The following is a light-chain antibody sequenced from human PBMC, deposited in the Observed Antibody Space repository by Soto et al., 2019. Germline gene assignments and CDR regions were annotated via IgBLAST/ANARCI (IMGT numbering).Light chain of an antibody. J-gene: IGKJ4*01. Sequence: EIVLTQSPCTLALSPGERVTLSCRARQSVSSNLAWYQQKFGQAPSLLIYRASTRATGIPDRFSGSGSGTDFTLTISRLAPEDFAVYFCQQYGYSPLTFGGGTKVDIK. CDR2: RAS. CDR3: QQYGYSPLT. V-gene: IGKV3-20*01. CDR1: QSVSSN.